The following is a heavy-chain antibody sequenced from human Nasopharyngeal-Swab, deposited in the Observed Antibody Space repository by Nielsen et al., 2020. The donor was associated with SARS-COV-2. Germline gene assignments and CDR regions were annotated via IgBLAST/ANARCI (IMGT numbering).Heavy chain of an antibody. D-gene: IGHD3-22*01. CDR2: IHVGGSI. J-gene: IGHJ6*02. V-gene: IGHV3-53*01. Sequence: GGSLRLSCAASGFTVSSNYMSWVRQAPGKGLEWVPVIHVGGSISYADSVKGRFTISRDDSKNTLYLQMNSLRAEDTAVYYCARAGEYHYESSGYPGGGMDVWGRGTTVTVSS. CDR1: GFTVSSNY. CDR3: ARAGEYHYESSGYPGGGMDV.